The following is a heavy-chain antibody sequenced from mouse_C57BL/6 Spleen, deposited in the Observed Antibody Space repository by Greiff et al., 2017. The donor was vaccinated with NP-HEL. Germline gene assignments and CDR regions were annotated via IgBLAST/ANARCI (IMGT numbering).Heavy chain of an antibody. V-gene: IGHV5-16*01. CDR3: AREDYYGSRYFDV. CDR2: INYDGSST. Sequence: EVHLVESEGGLVQPGSSMKLSCTASGFTFSDYYMAWVRQVPEKGLEWVANINYDGSSTYYLDSLKSRFIISRDNAKNILYLQMSSLKSEDTATYYCAREDYYGSRYFDVWGTGTTVTVSS. D-gene: IGHD1-1*01. CDR1: GFTFSDYY. J-gene: IGHJ1*03.